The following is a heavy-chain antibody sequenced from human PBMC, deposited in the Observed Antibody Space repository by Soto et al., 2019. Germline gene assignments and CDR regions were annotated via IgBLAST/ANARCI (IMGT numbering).Heavy chain of an antibody. V-gene: IGHV4-4*02. J-gene: IGHJ4*02. CDR3: VRSFGWYAIDY. CDR1: GVSISSNYY. D-gene: IGHD6-19*01. Sequence: QELLQESGPGLVQPSGTLSLSCAVSGVSISSNYYWGWVRQSPGKGLEWLGDISHIGSVNYSPSLMSRVTISMDRSENQFSLKLNSVTAADTAVYYCVRSFGWYAIDYWGQGTLVIVSS. CDR2: ISHIGSV.